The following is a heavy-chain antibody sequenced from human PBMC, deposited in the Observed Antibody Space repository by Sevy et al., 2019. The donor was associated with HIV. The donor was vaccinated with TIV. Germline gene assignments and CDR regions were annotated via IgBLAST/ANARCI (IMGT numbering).Heavy chain of an antibody. D-gene: IGHD6-25*01. CDR3: VKDFRPYRAAVFDY. CDR1: GFTFNFYA. V-gene: IGHV3-23*01. J-gene: IGHJ4*02. CDR2: IGGSGGST. Sequence: GGSLRLSCVASGFTFNFYAMSWVRQAPGKGLEWVSSIGGSGGSTYYADSVKGRFTISRDNSKNTLSLQMDSLRAEDTAVYYCVKDFRPYRAAVFDYWGQGALVTVSS.